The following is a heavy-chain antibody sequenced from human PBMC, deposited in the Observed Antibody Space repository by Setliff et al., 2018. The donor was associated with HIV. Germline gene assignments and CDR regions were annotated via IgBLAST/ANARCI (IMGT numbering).Heavy chain of an antibody. Sequence: SETLSLTCAVYGGSFSGYFWSWVRQPPGKGLEWVGDIHHSGGTNYNPTLKSRVTVSVDTSKNQFSLKLSSVTAADTAVYYCARSFGSMAARPHPYFDFWGQGTLVTVSS. D-gene: IGHD6-6*01. CDR1: GGSFSGYF. V-gene: IGHV4-34*01. CDR2: IHHSGGT. CDR3: ARSFGSMAARPHPYFDF. J-gene: IGHJ4*02.